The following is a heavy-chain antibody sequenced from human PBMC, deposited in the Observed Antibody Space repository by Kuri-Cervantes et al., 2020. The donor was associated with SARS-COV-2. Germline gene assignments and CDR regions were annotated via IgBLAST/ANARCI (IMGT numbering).Heavy chain of an antibody. CDR2: ISSSSSYI. V-gene: IGHV3-21*01. CDR1: GFTFSSYT. CDR3: AVDFGSXDSLRIGGXXXYGMDV. J-gene: IGHJ6*02. Sequence: GGSLRLSCAASGFTFSSYTMNWVRQAPGKGLEWVSSISSSSSYINYADSVKGRFTISIDNAKNSLYLQMNSLRAEDTAVYYCAVDFGSXDSLRIGGXXXYGMDVWGQGTTVTVSS. D-gene: IGHD3-3*01.